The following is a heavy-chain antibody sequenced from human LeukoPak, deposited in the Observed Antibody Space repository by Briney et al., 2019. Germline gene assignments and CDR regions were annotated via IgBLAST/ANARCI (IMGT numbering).Heavy chain of an antibody. CDR1: GFTFSDYY. CDR2: ISDSGGRT. CDR3: AKDLPTKCRGDCPSDY. V-gene: IGHV3-23*01. Sequence: GGSLRLSCAASGFTFSDYYMSWIRQAPGKGLEWVSGISDSGGRTYYAESVKGRFAISRDNSKNTLYLQMNSLRVEDTAVYYCAKDLPTKCRGDCPSDYWGQGTLVTVSS. J-gene: IGHJ4*02. D-gene: IGHD2-21*02.